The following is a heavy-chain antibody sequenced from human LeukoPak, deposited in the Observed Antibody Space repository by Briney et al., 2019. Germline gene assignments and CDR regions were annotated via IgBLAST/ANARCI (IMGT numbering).Heavy chain of an antibody. V-gene: IGHV3-30*02. CDR2: IRYDGSKK. Sequence: GGSLRLSCAASGFTFSSYGMHWVRQAPGKGLEWVAFIRYDGSKKYYADWVKGRCAISRDNAKNSLYLQMNSLRAEDTAVYYCAELGITMIGGVWGKGTTVTISS. J-gene: IGHJ6*04. CDR1: GFTFSSYG. CDR3: AELGITMIGGV. D-gene: IGHD3-10*02.